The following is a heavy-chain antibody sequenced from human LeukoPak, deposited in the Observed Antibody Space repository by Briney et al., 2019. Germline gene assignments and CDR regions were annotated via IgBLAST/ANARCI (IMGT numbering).Heavy chain of an antibody. D-gene: IGHD3-10*01. CDR3: AGSESHNWFDR. CDR2: VHRDGSST. Sequence: GRSLTLSCAASGFTFSTYWMHWVRQAPGKGRVWVSRVHRDGSSTSYADSVRGRFTTSRENAKNTLYLQMNSLRADDTAVYYCAGSESHNWFDRWGQRTLVTVS. J-gene: IGHJ5*02. CDR1: GFTFSTYW. V-gene: IGHV3-74*01.